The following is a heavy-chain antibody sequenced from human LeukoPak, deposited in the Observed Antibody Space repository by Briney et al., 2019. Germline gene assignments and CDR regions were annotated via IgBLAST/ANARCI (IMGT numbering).Heavy chain of an antibody. CDR3: ATVVAIVVVAAAVGYSSGYFRDLGAFGMGY. CDR1: GGTFCSYD. J-gene: IGHJ4*02. V-gene: IGHV1-69*05. Sequence: GSSVKVSCKASGGTFCSYDINWVRLAPGQGLEWMGGIIPNFGTANYAQKFQGRVTITTDESTSTAYMELRSLRSDDTAVYYCATVVAIVVVAAAVGYSSGYFRDLGAFGMGYWGTGTMVAV. D-gene: IGHD2-2*01. CDR2: IIPNFGTA.